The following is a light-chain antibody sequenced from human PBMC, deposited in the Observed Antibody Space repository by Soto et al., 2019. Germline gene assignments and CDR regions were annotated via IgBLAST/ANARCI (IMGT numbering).Light chain of an antibody. J-gene: IGLJ3*02. V-gene: IGLV2-14*01. CDR1: SSDVGGYNY. Sequence: QSALTQPASVSGSPGQSITISCTGTSSDVGGYNYVSWYQQHPGKAPKLMIYEVSNRPSGVSNRFSGSKSGNTASLTISGLQAEDEADYYCSSYTSSSTSAVFGGGTKLTVL. CDR2: EVS. CDR3: SSYTSSSTSAV.